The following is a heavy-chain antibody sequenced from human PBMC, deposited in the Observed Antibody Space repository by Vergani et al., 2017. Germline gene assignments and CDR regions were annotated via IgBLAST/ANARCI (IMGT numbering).Heavy chain of an antibody. CDR3: ARGHPVGSY. D-gene: IGHD1-26*01. J-gene: IGHJ4*02. Sequence: QVQLQESGPGLVKPSETLSLTCTVPGGSISSYFWSWIRQPAGKGLEWLGRVHTDGTAYYNPSLRTRVRLSADLSQSQFSLKMTSLTAADTAVYFCARGHPVGSYWGQGTLVTVSS. CDR2: VHTDGTA. V-gene: IGHV4-4*07. CDR1: GGSISSYF.